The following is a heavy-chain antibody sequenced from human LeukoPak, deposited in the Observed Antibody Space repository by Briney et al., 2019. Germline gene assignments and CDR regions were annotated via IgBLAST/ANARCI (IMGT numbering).Heavy chain of an antibody. CDR3: AKEGFDS. V-gene: IGHV3-11*01. CDR2: ISSGGST. Sequence: GGSLRLSCAASGFTFSDYYMSWIRQAPGKGLEWVSYISSGGSTYYADSVKGRFTISRDNSKNTLYLQMNSLRAEDTAVYYCAKEGFDSWGQGTLVTVSS. J-gene: IGHJ4*02. CDR1: GFTFSDYY.